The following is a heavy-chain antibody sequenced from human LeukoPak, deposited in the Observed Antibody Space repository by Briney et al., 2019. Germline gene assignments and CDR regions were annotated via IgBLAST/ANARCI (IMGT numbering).Heavy chain of an antibody. D-gene: IGHD1-1*01. CDR1: GGSTSSYY. Sequence: PSETLSLTCTVSGGSTSSYYWSWIRQPAGKGLEWIGRVYTSGSIYYNPSLTSRVTMSVDTSKNHFSLKLSSVTAADTAVYYCAGETGTRLDRVYFYYMDVWGKGTTVTVSS. CDR3: AGETGTRLDRVYFYYMDV. V-gene: IGHV4-4*07. J-gene: IGHJ6*03. CDR2: VYTSGSI.